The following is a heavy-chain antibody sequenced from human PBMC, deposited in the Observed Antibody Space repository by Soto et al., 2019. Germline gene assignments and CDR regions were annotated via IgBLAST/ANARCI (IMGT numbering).Heavy chain of an antibody. J-gene: IGHJ3*02. D-gene: IGHD2-2*02. V-gene: IGHV1-58*01. CDR1: GFTFTGSA. CDR2: IVVGSGNT. Sequence: QMLLVQSGPEVKKPGTSVKVSCKASGFTFTGSAVQWVRQARGQRLEWIGWIVVGSGNTNYAQKFQERVTITRDMSTSTAYRELSSLRSEDTAVYYCAAFECSSSDCYTGNVFDIWGQGTMVTVSS. CDR3: AAFECSSSDCYTGNVFDI.